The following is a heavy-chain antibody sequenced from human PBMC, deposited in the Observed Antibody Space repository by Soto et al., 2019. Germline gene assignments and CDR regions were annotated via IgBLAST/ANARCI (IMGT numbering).Heavy chain of an antibody. D-gene: IGHD6-13*01. CDR3: ARGSVTAPGILGYYSYGLDV. J-gene: IGHJ6*02. CDR1: GFVFNSYS. Sequence: QVQLVESGGGVVQPGRSLRLSCAASGFVFNSYSMHWVRQAPGKGLDWVAVIWYDGSKKYYADSVTGRSTISRDNSKNTLYLHMNSLRAEDTAVYYCARGSVTAPGILGYYSYGLDVWGQGTTVTVSS. V-gene: IGHV3-33*01. CDR2: IWYDGSKK.